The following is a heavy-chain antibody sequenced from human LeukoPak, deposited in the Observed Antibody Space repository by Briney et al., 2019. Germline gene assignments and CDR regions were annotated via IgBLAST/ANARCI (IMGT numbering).Heavy chain of an antibody. D-gene: IGHD1-26*01. Sequence: ASVTVSCKASGYTFTGYYMHWVRQAPGQGLEWMGWINPNGGGTNYAQKFQGRVTMTRDTSISTAYMELSRLRSDDTAVYYCARGKWSGSYWAYWGQGTLVTVSS. V-gene: IGHV1-2*02. CDR2: INPNGGGT. J-gene: IGHJ4*02. CDR3: ARGKWSGSYWAY. CDR1: GYTFTGYY.